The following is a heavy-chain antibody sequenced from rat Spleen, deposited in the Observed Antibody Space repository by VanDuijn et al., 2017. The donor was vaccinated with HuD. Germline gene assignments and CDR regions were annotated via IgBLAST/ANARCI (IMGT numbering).Heavy chain of an antibody. J-gene: IGHJ2*01. Sequence: EVQLQESGPGLVKPSQSFSLTCSVTGYSITSNYWGWIRKFPGNKMEWMGYISYSDNTSYNPSLKSRISITRDTSKNQFFLQLNSVTTEDTATYYCARSGSSYIYVGWGQGVMVTVSS. V-gene: IGHV3-1*01. CDR2: ISYSDNT. D-gene: IGHD1-2*01. CDR1: GYSITSNY. CDR3: ARSGSSYIYVG.